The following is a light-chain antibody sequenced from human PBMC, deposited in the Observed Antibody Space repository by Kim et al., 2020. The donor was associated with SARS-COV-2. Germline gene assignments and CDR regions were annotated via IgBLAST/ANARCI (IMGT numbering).Light chain of an antibody. CDR3: SSYTSSKTWV. CDR1: KSDIGGYNY. CDR2: DVT. Sequence: GQSITISCTGTKSDIGGYNYVSWYQQHPGKAPKLMIYDVTKRPSGVSNRFSGSKSGNTASLTISGLQADDEADYYCSSYTSSKTWVFGGGTQLTVL. J-gene: IGLJ3*02. V-gene: IGLV2-14*03.